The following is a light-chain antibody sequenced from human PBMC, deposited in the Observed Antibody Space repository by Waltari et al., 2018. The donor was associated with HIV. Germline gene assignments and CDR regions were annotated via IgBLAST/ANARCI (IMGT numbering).Light chain of an antibody. Sequence: SVLTQPPSASWTPGQRITISSSGSSANIADNHVHWYLQVPGTAPQLLIYSNIQRPSWVPDRFSGSKSGTSVSLAISGLQSEDEADYYCSTWDDSLNEWVFGGGTKLTVL. CDR3: STWDDSLNEWV. J-gene: IGLJ2*01. V-gene: IGLV1-44*01. CDR1: SANIADNH. CDR2: SNI.